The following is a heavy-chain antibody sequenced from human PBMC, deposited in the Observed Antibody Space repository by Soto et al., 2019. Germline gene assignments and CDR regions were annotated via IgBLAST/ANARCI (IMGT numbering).Heavy chain of an antibody. V-gene: IGHV4-30-4*08. J-gene: IGHJ6*02. CDR3: AREDDGGDTLDV. CDR1: GGSISSDYYH. CDR2: IHHSGSI. D-gene: IGHD2-21*02. Sequence: PSETLSLTSPVSGGSISSDYYHWTWIRQSPERGLEWIGYIHHSGSILYNPSSKSRVTISVDTSKNQFSLHLSSVTAADTAVYSCAREDDGGDTLDVWGQGTTVTVSS.